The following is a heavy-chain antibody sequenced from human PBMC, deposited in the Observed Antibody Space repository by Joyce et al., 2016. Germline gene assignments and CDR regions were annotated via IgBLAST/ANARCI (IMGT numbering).Heavy chain of an antibody. CDR2: INQDGSEK. D-gene: IGHD3-16*02. CDR3: ARPLLDYVWGTYRYKTFDY. V-gene: IGHV3-7*05. Sequence: EVKLVESGGGLVQPGGSLRLSCGVSRLTFSSYWRSWVLQAQGKGLEWVANINQDGSEKYYVDSVRCRYTISRDNAKNSVYLELNSLRVEDTSVFFCARPLLDYVWGTYRYKTFDYWGQGILVTVSS. J-gene: IGHJ4*02. CDR1: RLTFSSYW.